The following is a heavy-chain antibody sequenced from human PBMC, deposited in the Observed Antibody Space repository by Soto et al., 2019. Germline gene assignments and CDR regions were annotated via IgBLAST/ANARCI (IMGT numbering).Heavy chain of an antibody. CDR2: IIPILGIA. J-gene: IGHJ4*02. CDR1: GGTFSSYT. D-gene: IGHD3-22*01. Sequence: ASVKVSCKASGGTFSSYTISWVRQAPGQGLEWMGRIIPILGIANYAQKFQGRVTITADKSTSTAYMELSSLRSEDTAVYYCASYYYDSSGYYYFDYWGQGTLVTVS. CDR3: ASYYYDSSGYYYFDY. V-gene: IGHV1-69*02.